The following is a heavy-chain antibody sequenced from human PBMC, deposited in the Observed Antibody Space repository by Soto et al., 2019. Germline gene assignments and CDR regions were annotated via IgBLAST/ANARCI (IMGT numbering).Heavy chain of an antibody. V-gene: IGHV4-39*01. CDR3: ARHRRISGTAITEFDY. J-gene: IGHJ4*02. D-gene: IGHD2-2*02. Sequence: QLQLQESGPGLVKPSETLSLTCTVSGGSISSSSYYWGWIRQPPGKGLEWIASIYYSGNTIYNPSLKSRVSTSVDTSKNHFSLKLSSVTDADTAVYYCARHRRISGTAITEFDYWGQGTLVTVSS. CDR2: IYYSGNT. CDR1: GGSISSSSYY.